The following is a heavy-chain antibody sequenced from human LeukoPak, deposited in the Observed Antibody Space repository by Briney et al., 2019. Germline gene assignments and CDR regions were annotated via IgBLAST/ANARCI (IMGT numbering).Heavy chain of an antibody. V-gene: IGHV4-59*01. CDR2: IYYSGST. Sequence: KPSETLSLTCTVSGGSISSYYWSWIRQPPGKGLEWIGYIYYSGSTNYNPSLKSRVTISVDTSKNQFSLKLSSVTAADTAVYYCASGSYPHYYYYYYMDVWGKGTTVTVSS. CDR1: GGSISSYY. CDR3: ASGSYPHYYYYYYMDV. J-gene: IGHJ6*03. D-gene: IGHD1-1*01.